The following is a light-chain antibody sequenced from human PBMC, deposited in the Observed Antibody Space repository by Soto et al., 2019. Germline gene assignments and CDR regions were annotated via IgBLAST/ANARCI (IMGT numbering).Light chain of an antibody. V-gene: IGKV3-11*01. Sequence: EIVLTHSPDTLSLSPLDIATLSFSASQSINNYLAWYQQKPGQAPRLLIYDGSNRATGIPARFSGSGSGTDYTLTISSLEPEDFAVYYCQQRSDWPPITFGQGTRLEIK. CDR3: QQRSDWPPIT. CDR1: QSINNY. CDR2: DGS. J-gene: IGKJ5*01.